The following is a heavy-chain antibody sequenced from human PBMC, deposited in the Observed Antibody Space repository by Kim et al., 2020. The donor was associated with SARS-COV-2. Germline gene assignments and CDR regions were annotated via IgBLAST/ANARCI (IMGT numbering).Heavy chain of an antibody. J-gene: IGHJ5*02. CDR3: AKDVRIQLWFDHTGYNWFDP. Sequence: GGSLRLSCAASGFTFSSYAMSWVRQAPGKGLEWVSAISGSGGGTYYADSVKGRFTISRDNSKNTLYLQMNSLRAEDTAVYYCAKDVRIQLWFDHTGYNWFDPWGQGTLVTVSS. CDR2: ISGSGGGT. V-gene: IGHV3-23*01. D-gene: IGHD5-18*01. CDR1: GFTFSSYA.